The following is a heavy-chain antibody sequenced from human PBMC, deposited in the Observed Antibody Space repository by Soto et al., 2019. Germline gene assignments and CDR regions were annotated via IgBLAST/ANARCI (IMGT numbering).Heavy chain of an antibody. CDR3: GKDVGYKAPNYWDGMDV. J-gene: IGHJ6*02. CDR1: GFAFSSFA. V-gene: IGHV3-23*01. D-gene: IGHD2-8*02. CDR2: LSSSAVFT. Sequence: EVQLLESGGDLVQPGGSLRLSCGASGFAFSSFAMSWVRQAPGRGLEWVSGLSSSAVFTYYADSVKGRFTISRDNSKNTLNLQMNAMRAEDTAINYSGKDVGYKAPNYWDGMDVWGQGTTVTVSS.